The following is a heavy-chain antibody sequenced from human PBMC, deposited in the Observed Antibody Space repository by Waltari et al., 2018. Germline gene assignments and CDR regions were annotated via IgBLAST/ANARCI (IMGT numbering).Heavy chain of an antibody. CDR1: GGSFNGYY. CDR3: VRLEDCTGPGGNCYSGDSFAMDV. D-gene: IGHD2-8*02. J-gene: IGHJ6*02. Sequence: QVQLQQWGAGLLQPSETLSLTCALYGGSFNGYYWGWFRQPPGQGLEWIGEINHGGKTNHKPSLRSRVTMLVDTSKSQFSLKLNSVTAADTAVYYCVRLEDCTGPGGNCYSGDSFAMDVWGQGTTVTVSS. V-gene: IGHV4-34*02. CDR2: INHGGKT.